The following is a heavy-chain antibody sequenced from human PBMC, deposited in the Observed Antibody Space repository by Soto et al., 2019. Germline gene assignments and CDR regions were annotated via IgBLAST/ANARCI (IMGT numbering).Heavy chain of an antibody. J-gene: IGHJ6*02. CDR3: AAAGITMVRGYYYGMDV. Sequence: ASVKVSCKASGYIFTDYYMHWVRQAPGQELGWMGRINPNSGGTNYAQKFQERVTITRDMSTSTAYMELSSLRSEDTAVYYCAAAGITMVRGYYYGMDVWGQGTTVTVSS. V-gene: IGHV1-2*06. D-gene: IGHD3-10*01. CDR1: GYIFTDYY. CDR2: INPNSGGT.